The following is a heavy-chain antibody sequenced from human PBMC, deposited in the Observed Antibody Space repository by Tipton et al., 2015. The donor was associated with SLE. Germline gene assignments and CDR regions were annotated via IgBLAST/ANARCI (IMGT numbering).Heavy chain of an antibody. Sequence: TLSLTCTVSGGSISSYYWSWIRQPPGKGLEWIGYIYYSGSTNYNPSLKSRVTISVDTSKNQFSLKLSSVTAADTAVYYCARGGDIAAHDYWCQGTLVTVSS. D-gene: IGHD6-13*01. CDR2: IYYSGST. J-gene: IGHJ4*02. V-gene: IGHV4-59*01. CDR1: GGSISSYY. CDR3: ARGGDIAAHDY.